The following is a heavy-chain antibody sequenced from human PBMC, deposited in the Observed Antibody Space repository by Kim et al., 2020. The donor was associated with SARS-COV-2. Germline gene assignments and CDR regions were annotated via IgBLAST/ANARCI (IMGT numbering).Heavy chain of an antibody. D-gene: IGHD5-18*01. Sequence: SETLSLTCTVSGYSISSGYYWDWIRQPPGKGLEWIGSIYHSGSTYYNPSLKSRVTISVDTSKNQFSLKLSSVTAADTAVYYCASVGLWLLGYFDYWGQGTLVTVSS. CDR3: ASVGLWLLGYFDY. J-gene: IGHJ4*02. CDR1: GYSISSGYY. CDR2: IYHSGST. V-gene: IGHV4-38-2*02.